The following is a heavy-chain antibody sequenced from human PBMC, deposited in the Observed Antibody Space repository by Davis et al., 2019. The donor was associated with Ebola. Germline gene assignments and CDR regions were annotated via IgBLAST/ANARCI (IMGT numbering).Heavy chain of an antibody. V-gene: IGHV3-7*01. CDR2: IKQDGSEK. CDR1: GFTFSSYW. J-gene: IGHJ4*02. CDR3: ARGRGVYSSSWFDY. D-gene: IGHD6-13*01. Sequence: GESLKISCAASGFTFSSYWMSWVHQAPGKGLEWVANIKQDGSEKYYVDSVKGRFTISRDNAKNSLYLQMNSLRAEDTAVYYCARGRGVYSSSWFDYWGQGTLVTVSS.